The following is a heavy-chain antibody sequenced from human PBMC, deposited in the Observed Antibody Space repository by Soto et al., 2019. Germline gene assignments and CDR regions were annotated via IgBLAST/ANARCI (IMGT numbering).Heavy chain of an antibody. V-gene: IGHV4-34*01. CDR3: ARGRRGYCTNGVCYKVGFDY. CDR2: INHSGST. J-gene: IGHJ4*02. D-gene: IGHD2-8*01. Sequence: PSETVSLTCAVYVGSFSGYYWSWIRHAPGKGLEWIGEINHSGSTNYNPSLKSRVTISVDTSKNQLSLKLSSVTAADTAVYYCARGRRGYCTNGVCYKVGFDYWGQGTRVTVSS. CDR1: VGSFSGYY.